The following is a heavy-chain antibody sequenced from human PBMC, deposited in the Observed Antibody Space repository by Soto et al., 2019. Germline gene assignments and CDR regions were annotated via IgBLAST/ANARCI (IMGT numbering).Heavy chain of an antibody. Sequence: QVQLMQSGAEVKKPGASVKVSCKASGDTFTEYYIHWVRQAPGQGLEWMGTVNPSGGHTTYAQHLLXXXTXSRDTATSTLYMELTSLTAEDTAVYYCARGGHVVVVTAALDYWGQGTLVTVSS. V-gene: IGHV1-46*01. D-gene: IGHD2-21*02. CDR1: GDTFTEYY. CDR3: ARGGHVVVVTAALDY. J-gene: IGHJ4*02. CDR2: VNPSGGHT.